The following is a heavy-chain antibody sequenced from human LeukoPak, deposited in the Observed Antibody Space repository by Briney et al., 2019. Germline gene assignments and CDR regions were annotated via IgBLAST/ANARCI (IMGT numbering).Heavy chain of an antibody. Sequence: ASETLSLTCTVSGGSISSYYWSWIRQPSGKGLEWIGYIYYSGSTNYNPTLKSRVTISVDTSKNQFSLQLSSVTAADTDVYYSARESGWYFYWGQGTLVTVSS. J-gene: IGHJ4*02. V-gene: IGHV4-59*01. CDR1: GGSISSYY. D-gene: IGHD6-13*01. CDR3: ARESGWYFY. CDR2: IYYSGST.